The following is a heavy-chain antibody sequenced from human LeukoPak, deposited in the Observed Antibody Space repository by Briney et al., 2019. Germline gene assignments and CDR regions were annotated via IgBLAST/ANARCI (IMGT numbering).Heavy chain of an antibody. J-gene: IGHJ3*02. D-gene: IGHD6-25*01. CDR3: WRDAASGDAFDI. V-gene: IGHV3-53*01. CDR1: GFTVSSNC. Sequence: GGSLRLSCAASGFTVSSNCMSWVRQAPGKGLERVSVIYSGGSTYYAASSKGRLSISRDNNKNKPYLQKISLRTEDTAVYYCWRDAASGDAFDIWGQGTMVTVAS. CDR2: IYSGGST.